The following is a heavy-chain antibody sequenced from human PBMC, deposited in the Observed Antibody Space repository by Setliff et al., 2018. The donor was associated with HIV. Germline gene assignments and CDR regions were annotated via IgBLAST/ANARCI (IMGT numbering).Heavy chain of an antibody. CDR1: GGRISNFA. Sequence: SVKVSCKASGGRISNFAISWVRQAPGQGLEWMGRIISIFGRANYAQKFQGRLTITADKSTRTAYMELSSLRSEDTAVYYCARDRGDIVATDEDYYYYYMDVWGKGTTVTVSS. D-gene: IGHD5-12*01. CDR2: IISIFGRA. V-gene: IGHV1-69*04. J-gene: IGHJ6*03. CDR3: ARDRGDIVATDEDYYYYYMDV.